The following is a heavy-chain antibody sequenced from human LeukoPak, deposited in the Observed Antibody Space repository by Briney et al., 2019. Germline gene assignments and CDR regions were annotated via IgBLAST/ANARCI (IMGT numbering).Heavy chain of an antibody. CDR1: GGTFSSYA. J-gene: IGHJ4*02. CDR3: ARHFYPVSSRTLDY. V-gene: IGHV1-69*04. D-gene: IGHD3-3*02. Sequence: SVKVSCKASGGTFSSYAISWVRQAPGQGLEWMGRIIPILGIANYAQKFQGRVTITADKSTSTAYMELSTLRSEDTAVYYCARHFYPVSSRTLDYWGQGTLVTVSS. CDR2: IIPILGIA.